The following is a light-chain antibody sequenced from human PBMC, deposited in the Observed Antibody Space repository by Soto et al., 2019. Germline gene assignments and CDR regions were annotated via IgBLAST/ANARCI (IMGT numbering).Light chain of an antibody. CDR1: QSISNH. CDR3: QQSYGTPWT. Sequence: DIQMTQSPSSLSASVRDRITITCRASQSISNHLNWYQQKPGKGPNLLIYAASSLQRGVPSRCSGSGSGRAFVLTISSLQAEDSVTDYCQQSYGTPWTFGQGTKVEIK. V-gene: IGKV1-39*01. CDR2: AAS. J-gene: IGKJ1*01.